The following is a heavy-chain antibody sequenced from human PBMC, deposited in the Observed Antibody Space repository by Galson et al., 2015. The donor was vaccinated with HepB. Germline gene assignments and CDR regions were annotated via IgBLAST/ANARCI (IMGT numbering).Heavy chain of an antibody. CDR1: GGSISSYY. J-gene: IGHJ5*02. D-gene: IGHD3-10*01. V-gene: IGHV4-59*01. CDR3: ARGVHPLVWFGESHPLNWSDP. CDR2: IYYSGST. Sequence: SETLSLTFTVSGGSISSYYWSWIRQPPGKGLEWIGYIYYSGSTNYNPSLKSRVTISVDTSKNQFSLKLSSVTAADTAVYYCARGVHPLVWFGESHPLNWSDPWGQGTLVTVSS.